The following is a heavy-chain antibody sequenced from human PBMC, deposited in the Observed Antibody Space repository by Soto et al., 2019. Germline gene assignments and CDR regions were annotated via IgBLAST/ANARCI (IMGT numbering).Heavy chain of an antibody. V-gene: IGHV4-59*01. CDR2: IYYSGST. J-gene: IGHJ6*02. D-gene: IGHD3-3*01. CDR1: GCSISSYY. CDR3: ARGASVFGVVINYYYYYGMDV. Sequence: SEALALSCPVSGCSISSYYWSWIRQPPGKGLEWIGYIYYSGSTNYNPSLKSRVTISVDTSKNQFSLKLSSVTAADTAVYYCARGASVFGVVINYYYYYGMDVWGQGTTVTVSS.